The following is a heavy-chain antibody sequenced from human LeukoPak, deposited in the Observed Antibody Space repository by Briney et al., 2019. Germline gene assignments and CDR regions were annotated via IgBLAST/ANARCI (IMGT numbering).Heavy chain of an antibody. Sequence: GASVKVSCKASGYTFTGYYMHWVTQAPGQGLEWMGWINPNSGGTNYAQKFQGRVTMTRDTSISTAYMELSRLRSDDTAVYYCARDPPYYYDSSDDYWGQVTLVTVSS. V-gene: IGHV1-2*02. CDR3: ARDPPYYYDSSDDY. D-gene: IGHD3-22*01. J-gene: IGHJ4*02. CDR2: INPNSGGT. CDR1: GYTFTGYY.